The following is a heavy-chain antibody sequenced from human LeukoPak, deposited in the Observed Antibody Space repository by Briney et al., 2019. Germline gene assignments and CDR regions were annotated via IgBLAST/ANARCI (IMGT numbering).Heavy chain of an antibody. CDR3: ARVHCSSTSCYPYYFDY. CDR1: GGSFSGYY. CDR2: INHSGST. D-gene: IGHD2-2*01. V-gene: IGHV4-34*01. J-gene: IGHJ4*02. Sequence: SETLSLTCAVYGGSFSGYYWSWIRQPPGKGLEWIGEINHSGSTNYNPSLKSRVTISVDRSKNQFSLKLSSVTAADTAVYYCARVHCSSTSCYPYYFDYWGQGTLVTVSS.